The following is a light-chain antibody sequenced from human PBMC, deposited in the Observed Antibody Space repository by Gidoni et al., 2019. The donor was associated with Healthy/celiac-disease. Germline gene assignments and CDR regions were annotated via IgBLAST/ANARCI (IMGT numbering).Light chain of an antibody. Sequence: IQLTQSPSSLSASVGDRLTITCRASQGISSYLAWYQQKPGKAPKPLIYAASNLQSGVPSRFSGSGSGTDFTLTISSLQPEDFATYYCQQLNSYPALTFGGGTKVEIK. V-gene: IGKV1-9*01. CDR2: AAS. CDR1: QGISSY. CDR3: QQLNSYPALT. J-gene: IGKJ4*01.